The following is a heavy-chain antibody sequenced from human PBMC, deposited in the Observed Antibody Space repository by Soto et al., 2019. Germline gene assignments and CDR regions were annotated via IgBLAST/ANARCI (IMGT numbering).Heavy chain of an antibody. CDR1: GASINDYY. J-gene: IGHJ5*02. V-gene: IGHV4-59*01. Sequence: QVQLQESGPKLVKPSETLSLTCTVSGASINDYYWSWIRQTPGKGLEWVGFMYYSETTKYNPSLKGRVNMSLDTSKNQVSLNLNSVTAADTAVYYCARANSSTWYKLEYKWFDPWGQGTLVTVSS. CDR2: MYYSETT. D-gene: IGHD6-13*01. CDR3: ARANSSTWYKLEYKWFDP.